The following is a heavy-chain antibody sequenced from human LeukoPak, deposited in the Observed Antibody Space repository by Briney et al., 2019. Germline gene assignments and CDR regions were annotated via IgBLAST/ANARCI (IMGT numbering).Heavy chain of an antibody. CDR3: ARAPGIAAAAWVDAFDI. Sequence: GGSLRLSCAASGFTFSSYAMSWVRQAPGKGLEWVSAISGSGGSTYYADSVKGRFTISRDNSKNTLYLQMNSLRAEDTAVYYCARAPGIAAAAWVDAFDIWGQGTMVTVSS. J-gene: IGHJ3*02. CDR2: ISGSGGST. CDR1: GFTFSSYA. V-gene: IGHV3-23*01. D-gene: IGHD6-13*01.